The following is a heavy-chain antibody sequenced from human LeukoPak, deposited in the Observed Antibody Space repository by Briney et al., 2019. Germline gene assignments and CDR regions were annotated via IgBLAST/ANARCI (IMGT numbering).Heavy chain of an antibody. J-gene: IGHJ4*02. CDR1: GYSFTSYW. CDR2: IYPGDSDT. D-gene: IGHD3-22*01. Sequence: GEPLKISCKGSGYSFTSYWIGWVRQMPGKGLEWMGIIYPGDSDTRYSPSFQGQVTISADKSISTAYLQWSSLKASDTAMYYCARHAYTGDSSGYSYYFDYWGQGTLVTVSS. CDR3: ARHAYTGDSSGYSYYFDY. V-gene: IGHV5-51*01.